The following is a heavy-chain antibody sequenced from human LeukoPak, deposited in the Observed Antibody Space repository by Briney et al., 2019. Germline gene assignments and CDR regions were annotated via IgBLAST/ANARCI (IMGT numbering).Heavy chain of an antibody. D-gene: IGHD2-8*01. Sequence: GGSLRLSCEASGLTFSSFALTWVRQTPGKGLEWVASVSGGGGGLHYGDSVKGRFTISRNNSKNTIYLQMNSLRVDDTAMYFCGSDPNGNYVGALGYWGRGTLVTVSS. V-gene: IGHV3-23*01. J-gene: IGHJ4*01. CDR3: GSDPNGNYVGALGY. CDR2: VSGGGGGL. CDR1: GLTFSSFA.